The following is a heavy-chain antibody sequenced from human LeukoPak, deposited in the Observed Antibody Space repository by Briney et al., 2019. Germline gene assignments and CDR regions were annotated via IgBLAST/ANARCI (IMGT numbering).Heavy chain of an antibody. V-gene: IGHV3-30*04. CDR3: ARDLLNGDSVPFSFDN. CDR2: ISYDGSNK. D-gene: IGHD4-17*01. J-gene: IGHJ4*02. Sequence: QSGGSLRLSCATSGFTLSYYAMHWVRQAPGKGLDWVAVISYDGSNKYYADSVKGRFTISRDNSKNTLYLQMNSLRPEDTAVYYCARDLLNGDSVPFSFDNWGQGTLVTVSS. CDR1: GFTLSYYA.